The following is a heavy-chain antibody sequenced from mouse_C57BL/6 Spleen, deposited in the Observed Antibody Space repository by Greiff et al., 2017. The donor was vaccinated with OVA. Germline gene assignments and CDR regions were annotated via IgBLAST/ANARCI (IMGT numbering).Heavy chain of an antibody. CDR3: AREGVVYAMDY. D-gene: IGHD1-1*02. CDR1: GYAFSSYW. CDR2: IYPGDGDT. J-gene: IGHJ4*01. Sequence: VQLQQSGAELVKPGASVKISCKASGYAFSSYWMNWVKQRPGKGLEWIGQIYPGDGDTNYNGKLKGKATLTADKSSSTAYMQLSSLTSEDSAVYFCAREGVVYAMDYWGQGTSVTVSS. V-gene: IGHV1-80*01.